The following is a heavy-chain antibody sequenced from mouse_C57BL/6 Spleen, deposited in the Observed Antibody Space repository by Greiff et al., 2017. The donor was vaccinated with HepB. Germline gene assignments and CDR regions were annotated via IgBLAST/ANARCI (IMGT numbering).Heavy chain of an antibody. CDR1: GFTFSSYG. Sequence: EVKLMESGGDLVKPGGSLKLSCAASGFTFSSYGMSWVRQTPDKRLEWVATISSGGSYTYYPDSVKGRFTISRDNAKNTLYLQMSSLKSEDTAMYYCARHGGTTVVPGYWGQGTTLTVSS. V-gene: IGHV5-6*01. CDR2: ISSGGSYT. CDR3: ARHGGTTVVPGY. D-gene: IGHD1-1*01. J-gene: IGHJ2*01.